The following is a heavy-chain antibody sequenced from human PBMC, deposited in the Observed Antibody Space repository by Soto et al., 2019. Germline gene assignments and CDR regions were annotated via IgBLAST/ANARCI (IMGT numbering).Heavy chain of an antibody. Sequence: GESPKISWKGSGYSFTSYWIGWVRQMPGKGLEWMGIIYPGDSDTRYSPSFQGEVTISADKSISAAYLQWSSLKASDTARYYWASPKECPSGMDVWGRGTTVTVSS. CDR3: ASPKECPSGMDV. CDR2: IYPGDSDT. J-gene: IGHJ6*02. CDR1: GYSFTSYW. V-gene: IGHV5-51*01. D-gene: IGHD3-3*01.